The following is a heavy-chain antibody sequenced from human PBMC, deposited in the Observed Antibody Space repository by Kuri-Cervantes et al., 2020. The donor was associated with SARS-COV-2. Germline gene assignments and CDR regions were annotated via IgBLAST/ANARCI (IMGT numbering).Heavy chain of an antibody. Sequence: SLKISCAASGFTFGHYAVHWVRQAPGKGLEWVAAITYDGTNQYYADSVKGRFTISRDNSKNTLYLQMNSLRAEDTAVYYCAREPVVAVAATYYYYGMDVWGQGTTVTVSS. CDR3: AREPVVAVAATYYYYGMDV. CDR2: ITYDGTNQ. V-gene: IGHV3-30*04. J-gene: IGHJ6*02. D-gene: IGHD2-15*01. CDR1: GFTFGHYA.